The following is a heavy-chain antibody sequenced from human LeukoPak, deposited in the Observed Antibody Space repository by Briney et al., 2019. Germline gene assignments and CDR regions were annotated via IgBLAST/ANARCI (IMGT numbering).Heavy chain of an antibody. CDR2: IYWDGEK. J-gene: IGHJ4*02. CDR1: WVALSTIPVD. CDR3: AHRRPYYFDY. Sequence: RVSGPTHFNPPQTHTLSFTFSWVALSTIPVDVGWMRQPPGKALEWLALIYWDGEKRYSPSLKTRPTITKDTSKHQVVLTMTNMAPVDTATYYCAHRRPYYFDYWGQGTLVTVSS. V-gene: IGHV2-5*02.